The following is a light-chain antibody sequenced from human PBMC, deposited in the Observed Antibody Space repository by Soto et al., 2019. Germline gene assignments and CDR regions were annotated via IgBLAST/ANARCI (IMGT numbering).Light chain of an antibody. CDR1: SSDVGGYNY. CDR3: SSYAGSNNLPYV. J-gene: IGLJ1*01. CDR2: EVS. V-gene: IGLV2-8*01. Sequence: QSVLTQPPSASESPGQSVTISCTGTSSDVGGYNYVSWYQQHPGKAPKLMIYEVSKRPSGVPDRFSGSKSGNTASLTVSGLQAEDEADYYCSSYAGSNNLPYVFGTGTKVTVL.